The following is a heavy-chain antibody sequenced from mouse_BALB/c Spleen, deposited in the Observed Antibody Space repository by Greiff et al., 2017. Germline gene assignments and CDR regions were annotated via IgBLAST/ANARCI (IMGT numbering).Heavy chain of an antibody. V-gene: IGHV5-17*02. Sequence: EVQLVESGGGLVQPGGSRKLSCAASGFTFSSFGMHWVRQAPEKGLEWVAYISSGSSTIYYADTVKGRFTISRDNPKNTLFLQMTSLRSEDTAMYYCARDPDGAMDYWGQGTSVTVSS. CDR1: GFTFSSFG. J-gene: IGHJ4*01. CDR2: ISSGSSTI. CDR3: ARDPDGAMDY.